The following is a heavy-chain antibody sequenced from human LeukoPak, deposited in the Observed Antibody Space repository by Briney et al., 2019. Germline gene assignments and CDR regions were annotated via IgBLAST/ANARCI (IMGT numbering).Heavy chain of an antibody. CDR3: ARDRGSSEPRGSPFDP. J-gene: IGHJ5*02. CDR2: ISYDGSNK. V-gene: IGHV3-30-3*01. Sequence: GGSLRLSCAASGFTFSSYAMHWVRQAPGKGLEWVAVISYDGSNKYYADSVKGRFTISRDNSKNTLYLQMNSLRAEDTAVYYCARDRGSSEPRGSPFDPWGQGTLVTVSS. CDR1: GFTFSSYA. D-gene: IGHD6-13*01.